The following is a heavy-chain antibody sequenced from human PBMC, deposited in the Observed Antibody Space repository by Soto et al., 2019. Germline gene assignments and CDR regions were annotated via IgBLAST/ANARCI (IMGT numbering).Heavy chain of an antibody. D-gene: IGHD6-13*01. Sequence: CCRICNRKPPGKGLEWIGYIYYSGSTYYNPSLKSRVTISVDTSKNQFSLKLSSVTAADTAVYYCARGKGSSWYTRNWFDPWGQGTRVT. J-gene: IGHJ5*02. V-gene: IGHV4-30-4*08. CDR3: ARGKGSSWYTRNWFDP. CDR1: CC. CDR2: IYYSGST.